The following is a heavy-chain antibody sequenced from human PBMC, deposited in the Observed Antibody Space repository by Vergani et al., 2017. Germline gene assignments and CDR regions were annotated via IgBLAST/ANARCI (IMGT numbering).Heavy chain of an antibody. D-gene: IGHD3-10*01. CDR1: GFTFSSYA. J-gene: IGHJ5*02. Sequence: EVQLLESGGGLVQPGGSLRLSCAASGFTFSSYAMSWVRQAPGKGLEWVSAISGSGGSTYYADSVKGRFTISRDNSKNTLYLQMNSLRAEDTAVYYCAKERYGSGSYYKIPNWFDPWGQGTLVTVSS. CDR2: ISGSGGST. V-gene: IGHV3-23*01. CDR3: AKERYGSGSYYKIPNWFDP.